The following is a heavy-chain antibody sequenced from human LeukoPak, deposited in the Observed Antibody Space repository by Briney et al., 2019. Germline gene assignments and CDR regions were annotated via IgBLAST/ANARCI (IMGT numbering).Heavy chain of an antibody. V-gene: IGHV3-23*01. CDR3: AKDPVRDYGDDAFDI. J-gene: IGHJ3*02. CDR2: RSVSCGST. D-gene: IGHD4-17*01. Sequence: GGSLRLSCAASGVTVSSCGMNWVCQAPGQGLELVSARSVSCGSTYYADSVNGRFTIFRDNSKNTLYLQMNSLSAEDTAVYYCAKDPVRDYGDDAFDIWGQGTMVTVSS. CDR1: GVTVSSCG.